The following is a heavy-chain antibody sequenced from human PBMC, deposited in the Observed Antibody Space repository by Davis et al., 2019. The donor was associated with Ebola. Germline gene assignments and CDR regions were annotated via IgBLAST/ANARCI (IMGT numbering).Heavy chain of an antibody. CDR3: ARRRGYSSRYAFDI. CDR2: IDPSDSYT. J-gene: IGHJ3*02. V-gene: IGHV5-10-1*01. D-gene: IGHD6-19*01. Sequence: PGGSLRLSCKGSGYSFTSYWISWVRQMPGKGLEWMGRIDPSDSYTNYSPSFQGHVTISADKSISTAYLQWSSLKASDTAMYYCARRRGYSSRYAFDIWGQGTMVTVSS. CDR1: GYSFTSYW.